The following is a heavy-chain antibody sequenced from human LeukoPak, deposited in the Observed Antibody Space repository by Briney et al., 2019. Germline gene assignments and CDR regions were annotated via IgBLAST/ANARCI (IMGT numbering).Heavy chain of an antibody. CDR1: RFTFSSSS. Sequence: GGSLRLSCAASRFTFSSSSMSWVRQAPGKGLEWVANIKGDGVEKNYVNSVKGRFTVSRDNAKNSLFLEMNSLRAEDTALYYCVRRARLEYWGQGIPVTVSS. J-gene: IGHJ4*02. CDR3: VRRARLEY. CDR2: IKGDGVEK. V-gene: IGHV3-7*04.